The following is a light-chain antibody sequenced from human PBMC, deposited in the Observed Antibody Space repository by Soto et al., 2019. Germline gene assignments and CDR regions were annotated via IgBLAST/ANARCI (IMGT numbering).Light chain of an antibody. V-gene: IGKV1-5*01. CDR2: DAS. J-gene: IGKJ1*01. CDR3: QQYNTYSPVT. CDR1: QSISSW. Sequence: DIQMTQSPSSLSASIEDRVTITCRASQSISSWLAWYQQKPGKAPKLLIYDASSLESGVPSRFSGSGSGTEFTLTISRLQPDDFASYYCQQYNTYSPVTFGQGTKVEIK.